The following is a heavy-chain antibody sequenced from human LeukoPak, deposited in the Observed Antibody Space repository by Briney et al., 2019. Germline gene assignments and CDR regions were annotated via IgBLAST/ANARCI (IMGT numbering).Heavy chain of an antibody. D-gene: IGHD6-25*01. CDR3: AREIWPRLLADVFDI. Sequence: TGGSLRLSCAASGFTFSSYAMHWVRQAPGKGLEWVTVISYDGSNKYYADSVKGRFTISRDNSKNTLYLQMNSLRAEDTAVYYCAREIWPRLLADVFDIWGKGTMVTVSS. J-gene: IGHJ3*02. CDR2: ISYDGSNK. CDR1: GFTFSSYA. V-gene: IGHV3-30-3*01.